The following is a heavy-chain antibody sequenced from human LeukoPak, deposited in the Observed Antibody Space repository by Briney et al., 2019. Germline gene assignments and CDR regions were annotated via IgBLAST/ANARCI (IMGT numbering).Heavy chain of an antibody. V-gene: IGHV4-34*09. D-gene: IGHD1-14*01. J-gene: IGHJ4*02. CDR2: INHSGST. Sequence: SETLSLTCAVYGGSFSGYYWSWIRQPPGKGLEWIGEINHSGSTNYNPSLKSRVTISVDTSKNQFSLKLSSVTAADTAVYYCARSPTPLNHFDYWGQGTLVTVSS. CDR3: ARSPTPLNHFDY. CDR1: GGSFSGYY.